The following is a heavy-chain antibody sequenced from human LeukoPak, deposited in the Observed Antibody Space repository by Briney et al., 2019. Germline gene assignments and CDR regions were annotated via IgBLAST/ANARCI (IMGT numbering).Heavy chain of an antibody. D-gene: IGHD2-2*02. J-gene: IGHJ5*02. CDR1: GFTFSSYS. V-gene: IGHV3-21*01. CDR2: ISSSSSYI. Sequence: GGSLRLSCAASGFTFSSYSMNWVRQAPGKGLEWVSSISSSSSYIYYADSVKGRFTISRDNAKNSLYLQMNSLRADDTAVYYCARATLGYCSSTSCYREFDPWGQGTLVTVSS. CDR3: ARATLGYCSSTSCYREFDP.